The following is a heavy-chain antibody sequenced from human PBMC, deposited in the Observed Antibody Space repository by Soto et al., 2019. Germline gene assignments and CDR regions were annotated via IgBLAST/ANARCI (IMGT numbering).Heavy chain of an antibody. V-gene: IGHV1-69*13. CDR2: IIPIFGTA. J-gene: IGHJ5*02. Sequence: GASVKFSCKPSGGTFSSYATSWERQAPGQGLEWMGGIIPIFGTANYAQKFQGRVTITADESTSTAYMELSSLRSEDTAVYYCARDSGVLTGYYPPFDPWGQGTLVTVSS. CDR1: GGTFSSYA. D-gene: IGHD3-9*01. CDR3: ARDSGVLTGYYPPFDP.